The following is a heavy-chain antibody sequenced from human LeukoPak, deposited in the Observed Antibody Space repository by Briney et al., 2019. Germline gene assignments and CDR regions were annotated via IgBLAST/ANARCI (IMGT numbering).Heavy chain of an antibody. D-gene: IGHD6-19*01. J-gene: IGHJ5*02. CDR2: IYYSGST. CDR1: GGSISSYY. Sequence: KTSETLSLTSTVSGGSISSYYWSWIRQPPGKGLEWIGYIYYSGSTNYNPSLKSRVTISVDTSKNQFSLKLSSVTAADTAVYYCARAGGWMDENWFDPWGQGTLVTVSS. CDR3: ARAGGWMDENWFDP. V-gene: IGHV4-59*01.